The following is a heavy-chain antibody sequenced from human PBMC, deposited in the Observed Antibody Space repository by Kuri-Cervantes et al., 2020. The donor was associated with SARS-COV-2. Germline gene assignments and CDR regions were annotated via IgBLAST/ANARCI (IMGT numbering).Heavy chain of an antibody. D-gene: IGHD3-9*01. CDR2: ISSSSSYI. Sequence: GESLKISCAASGFTFSSYAMSWVRQAPGKGLEWVSSISSSSSYIYYADSVKGRFAISRDNAKNSLYLQMNSLRAEDTAVYYCARDRTILDYFDYWGQGTLVTVSS. V-gene: IGHV3-21*01. J-gene: IGHJ4*02. CDR1: GFTFSSYA. CDR3: ARDRTILDYFDY.